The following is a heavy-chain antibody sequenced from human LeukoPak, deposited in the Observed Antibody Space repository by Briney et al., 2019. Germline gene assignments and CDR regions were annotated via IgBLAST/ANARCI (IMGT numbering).Heavy chain of an antibody. D-gene: IGHD5-18*01. CDR3: AVRGYSYGYCNY. Sequence: GGSLRLSCAASGFTFDDYAMHWVCQAPGKGLEWVSLISGDGGSTYYADSVKGRFTISRDNSKNSLYLQMNSLRTEDTALYYCAVRGYSYGYCNYWGQGTLVTVSS. CDR1: GFTFDDYA. V-gene: IGHV3-43*02. CDR2: ISGDGGST. J-gene: IGHJ4*02.